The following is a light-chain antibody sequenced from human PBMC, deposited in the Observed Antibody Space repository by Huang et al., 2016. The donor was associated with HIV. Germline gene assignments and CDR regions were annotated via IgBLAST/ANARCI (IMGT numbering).Light chain of an antibody. CDR2: DAS. V-gene: IGKV3-11*01. Sequence: EIVLTQSPATLSLSPGERATLSCRASQSVVSFLALYQQKPGQAPRLLSYDASYRATGIPSRFSGSGSGTDFTLTISSLEPEDFAVYYCQQRTYSFTFGPGTKVD. CDR3: QQRTYSFT. J-gene: IGKJ3*01. CDR1: QSVVSF.